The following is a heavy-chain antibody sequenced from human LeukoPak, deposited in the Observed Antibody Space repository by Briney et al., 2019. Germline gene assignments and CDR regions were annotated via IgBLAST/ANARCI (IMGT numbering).Heavy chain of an antibody. CDR3: ARGSDVVVVPAAPPYYYMDV. CDR1: GFTFSSYW. Sequence: GGSLRLSCAASGFTFSSYWMSWVRQAPGKGLEWVANIKQDGSEKYYVDSVKGRFTISRDNAKNSLYLQMNSLRAEDTAVYYCARGSDVVVVPAAPPYYYMDVWGKGTTVTVSS. CDR2: IKQDGSEK. J-gene: IGHJ6*03. D-gene: IGHD2-2*01. V-gene: IGHV3-7*01.